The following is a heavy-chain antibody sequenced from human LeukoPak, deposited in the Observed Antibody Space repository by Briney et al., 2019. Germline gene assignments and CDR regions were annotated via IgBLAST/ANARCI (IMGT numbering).Heavy chain of an antibody. V-gene: IGHV4-4*07. CDR3: ARDNSFYYYGSGSYSQYYYYMDV. J-gene: IGHJ6*03. Sequence: SETLSLTCTVSGGSISSYYWSWIRQPAGKGLEWIGRIYTSGSTNYNPSLKSRVTMSVDTSKNQFSLKLSSVTAADTAVYYCARDNSFYYYGSGSYSQYYYYMDVWGKGTTVTISS. CDR2: IYTSGST. CDR1: GGSISSYY. D-gene: IGHD3-10*01.